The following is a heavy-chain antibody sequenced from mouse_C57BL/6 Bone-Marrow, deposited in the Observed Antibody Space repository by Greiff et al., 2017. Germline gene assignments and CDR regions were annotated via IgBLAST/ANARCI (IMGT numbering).Heavy chain of an antibody. CDR2: ISNLAYSI. J-gene: IGHJ1*03. D-gene: IGHD1-1*01. CDR3: ARRGYYYGHWYFDV. Sequence: EVHLVASGGGLVQPGGSLKLSCAASGFTFSDYGMAWVRQAPRKGPEWVAFISNLAYSIYYADTVTGRFTISRENAKNTLYLEMSSLRSEDTAMYYCARRGYYYGHWYFDVWGTGTTVTVSS. CDR1: GFTFSDYG. V-gene: IGHV5-15*04.